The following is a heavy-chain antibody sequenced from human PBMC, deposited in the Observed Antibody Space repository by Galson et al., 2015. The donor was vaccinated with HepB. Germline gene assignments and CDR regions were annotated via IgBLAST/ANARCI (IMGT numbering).Heavy chain of an antibody. CDR2: ITSKTDGGTT. J-gene: IGHJ4*02. CDR1: GFTFSNAW. V-gene: IGHV3-15*01. CDR3: TTDYYDSSGYYYFDY. D-gene: IGHD3-22*01. Sequence: SLRLSCAASGFTFSNAWMSWVRQAPGKGLERVGRITSKTDGGTTDYAAPVKGRLTISRDDTKNKLYLQMNSLKNEDTAVYYCTTDYYDSSGYYYFDYWGQGTLVTVSS.